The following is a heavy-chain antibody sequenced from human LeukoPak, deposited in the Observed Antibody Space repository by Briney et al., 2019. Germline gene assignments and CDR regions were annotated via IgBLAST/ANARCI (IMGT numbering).Heavy chain of an antibody. V-gene: IGHV3-21*01. Sequence: GGSLTLSCAASGITFSSYSMNWVRQAPGKGLEWVSCISSSSSYIYYADSVKGRFTISRDNAKNSLYLQMNSLRAEDTAVYYCARGLNWKYGWFDPWGQGTLVTVSS. J-gene: IGHJ5*02. D-gene: IGHD1-7*01. CDR2: ISSSSSYI. CDR1: GITFSSYS. CDR3: ARGLNWKYGWFDP.